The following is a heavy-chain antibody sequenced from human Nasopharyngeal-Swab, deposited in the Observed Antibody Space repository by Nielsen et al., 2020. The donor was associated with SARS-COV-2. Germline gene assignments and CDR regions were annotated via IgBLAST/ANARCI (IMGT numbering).Heavy chain of an antibody. CDR1: GFTFSSYG. Sequence: GGSLRLSCAASGFTFSSYGMHWVRQAPGKGLEWVAVIWYDGSNKYYADSVKGRFTISRDNSKNTLYLQMNSLRAEDTAVYYCAGDGATVTSGGFDYWGQGTLVTVSS. D-gene: IGHD4-17*01. V-gene: IGHV3-33*01. CDR3: AGDGATVTSGGFDY. J-gene: IGHJ4*02. CDR2: IWYDGSNK.